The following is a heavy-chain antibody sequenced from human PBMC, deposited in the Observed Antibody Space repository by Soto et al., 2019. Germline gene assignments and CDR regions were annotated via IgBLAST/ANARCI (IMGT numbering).Heavy chain of an antibody. V-gene: IGHV4-59*11. J-gene: IGHJ4*02. CDR1: GASMNDHD. Sequence: SETQSRTWTVSGASMNDHDGRWIRQSPGKGLEHIGYMNPAGRGEYSPSFKSRVTISADMFDNRISLRLNSVTAADSAVYYCARSGHTFDGVVWGQGILVTVFS. CDR2: MNPAGRG. D-gene: IGHD3-16*01. CDR3: ARSGHTFDGVV.